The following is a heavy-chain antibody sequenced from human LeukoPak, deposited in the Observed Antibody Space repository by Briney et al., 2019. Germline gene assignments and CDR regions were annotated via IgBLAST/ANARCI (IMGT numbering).Heavy chain of an antibody. CDR2: ISGSGGST. D-gene: IGHD2-2*01. Sequence: GGSLRLSCAASGFTFSSYAMSWVRQAPGKGLEWVSAISGSGGSTYYADSVKGRFTISRDNSKNTLYLQINSLRAEDTAVYYCAKVLGYCSSTSCYHFDYWGQGTLVTVSS. V-gene: IGHV3-23*01. CDR1: GFTFSSYA. CDR3: AKVLGYCSSTSCYHFDY. J-gene: IGHJ4*02.